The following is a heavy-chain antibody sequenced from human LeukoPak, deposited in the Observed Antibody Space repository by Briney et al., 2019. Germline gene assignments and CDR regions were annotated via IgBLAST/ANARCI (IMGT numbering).Heavy chain of an antibody. J-gene: IGHJ6*02. Sequence: GGSLRLSCAASGFPFSSYSMNWVRQAPGNGLEWVSSISGSSDSIYYADSVKGRFTISRDNANNSLYLQLNSLGAEDTAVYYCARDRRSSVQYVYYNWHVWGQGTTVTVSS. D-gene: IGHD5-24*01. CDR3: ARDRRSSVQYVYYNWHV. CDR2: ISGSSDSI. V-gene: IGHV3-21*01. CDR1: GFPFSSYS.